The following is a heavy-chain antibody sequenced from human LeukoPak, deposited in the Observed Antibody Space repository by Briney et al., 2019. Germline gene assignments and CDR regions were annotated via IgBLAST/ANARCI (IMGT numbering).Heavy chain of an antibody. D-gene: IGHD6-13*01. CDR1: GFTFSSYW. J-gene: IGHJ4*02. Sequence: GGSLRLSCAASGFTFSSYWMHWVRQAPGKGPVWVSRINSDGSSTSYADSVKGRFTISRDNAKNTLYLQMNSLRAEDTAVYYCVRDRTAAADYWGQGTLVTVSS. CDR3: VRDRTAAADY. V-gene: IGHV3-74*01. CDR2: INSDGSST.